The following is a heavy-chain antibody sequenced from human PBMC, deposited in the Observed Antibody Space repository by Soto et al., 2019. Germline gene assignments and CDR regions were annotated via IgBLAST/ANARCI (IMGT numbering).Heavy chain of an antibody. CDR2: IYYSGST. CDR3: ARVSVSGYYDSSETGYYYYVMDF. J-gene: IGHJ6*02. Sequence: SETLSLTCTVSGGSISSYYWSWIRQPPGKGLEWIGYIYYSGSTNYNPSLKSRVTISVDTSKNQFSLKLSSVTAADTAVYYCARVSVSGYYDSSETGYYYYVMDFWGQGTTVTVSS. D-gene: IGHD3-22*01. V-gene: IGHV4-59*01. CDR1: GGSISSYY.